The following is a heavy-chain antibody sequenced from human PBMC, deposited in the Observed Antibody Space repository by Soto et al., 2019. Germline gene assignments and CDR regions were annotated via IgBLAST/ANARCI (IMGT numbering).Heavy chain of an antibody. D-gene: IGHD2-2*01. CDR1: GGSISSGDYY. V-gene: IGHV4-30-4*01. J-gene: IGHJ6*02. Sequence: QVQLQESGPGLVKPSQTLSLTCTVSGGSISSGDYYWSWIRQPPGKGLEWIGYIYDSGSTYYNPCLKSRVTISVDTSNNQFTLKLSSVTAADTAVYYCARDSSVVPAAISPIYYYYGMDVWGQGTTVTVSS. CDR2: IYDSGST. CDR3: ARDSSVVPAAISPIYYYYGMDV.